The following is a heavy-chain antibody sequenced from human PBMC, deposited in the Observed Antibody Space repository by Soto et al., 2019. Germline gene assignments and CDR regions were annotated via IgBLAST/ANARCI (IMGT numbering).Heavy chain of an antibody. J-gene: IGHJ4*02. V-gene: IGHV1-8*01. CDR2: MNPNSGNT. D-gene: IGHD2-21*02. Sequence: GASVKVSCKASGYTFTSYDINWVRQATGQGLEWMGWMNPNSGNTGYAQKLQGRVTMTTDTSTSTAYMELRSLRSDDTAVYHCARGPYGDRYFDYWGQGTLVTVSS. CDR3: ARGPYGDRYFDY. CDR1: GYTFTSYD.